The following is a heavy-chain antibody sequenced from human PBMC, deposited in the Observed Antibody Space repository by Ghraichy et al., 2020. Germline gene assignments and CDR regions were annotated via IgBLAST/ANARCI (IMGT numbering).Heavy chain of an antibody. CDR3: ARLTLSGSYYYYYYGMDV. D-gene: IGHD1-26*01. V-gene: IGHV3-7*01. CDR2: IKQDGSEK. J-gene: IGHJ6*02. Sequence: GGSLRLSCAASGFTFSSYWMSWVRQAPGKGLEWVANIKQDGSEKYYVDSVKGRFTISRDNAKNSLYLQMNSLRAEDTAVYYCARLTLSGSYYYYYYGMDVWGQGTTVTVSS. CDR1: GFTFSSYW.